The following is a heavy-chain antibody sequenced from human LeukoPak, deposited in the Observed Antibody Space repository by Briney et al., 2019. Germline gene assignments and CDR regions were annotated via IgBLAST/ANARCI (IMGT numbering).Heavy chain of an antibody. V-gene: IGHV4-61*02. CDR3: ARRVLRGGYDFPYFDY. CDR1: GGSISSGSYY. D-gene: IGHD5-12*01. J-gene: IGHJ4*02. CDR2: IYTSGST. Sequence: SETLSLTCTVSGGSISSGSYYWSWIRQPAGKGLEWIGRIYTSGSTNYNPSLKSRVTISVDTSKNQFSLKLSSVTAADTAVYYCARRVLRGGYDFPYFDYWGQGTLVTVSS.